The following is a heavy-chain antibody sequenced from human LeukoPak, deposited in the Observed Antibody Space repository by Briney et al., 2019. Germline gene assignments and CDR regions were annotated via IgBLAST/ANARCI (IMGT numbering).Heavy chain of an antibody. J-gene: IGHJ4*02. Sequence: GGSLRLSCEASGFTFSGYSMNWVRQAPGKGLEWISYISSSSSAIYYADSVKGRFTISRDNAKNSLYLQMNSLRDEDTAVYYCARDIPGGSSWGYYSDYWGQGTLVTVSS. CDR2: ISSSSSAI. CDR3: ARDIPGGSSWGYYSDY. D-gene: IGHD6-6*01. V-gene: IGHV3-48*02. CDR1: GFTFSGYS.